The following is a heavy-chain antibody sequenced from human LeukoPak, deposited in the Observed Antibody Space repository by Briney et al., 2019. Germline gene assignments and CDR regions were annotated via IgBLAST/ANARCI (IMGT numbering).Heavy chain of an antibody. CDR1: GYSFTTYW. CDR3: ARTMIRGLNDAFDI. V-gene: IGHV5-51*01. CDR2: VYPSDSDT. D-gene: IGHD3-10*01. Sequence: GESLKISCQGSGYSFTTYWIAWVRQMPGKGLEWMGIVYPSDSDTKYSPSFQGQVTISADKSINTAYLQWSSLKASDTAIYYCARTMIRGLNDAFDIWGQGTMVTVSS. J-gene: IGHJ3*02.